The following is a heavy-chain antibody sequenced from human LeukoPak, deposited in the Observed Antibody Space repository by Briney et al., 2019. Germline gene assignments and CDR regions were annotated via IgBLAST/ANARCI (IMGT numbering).Heavy chain of an antibody. CDR3: ARHGGSYDFDY. CDR2: THYSGST. Sequence: SETLSLTCTVSGGSIGSYYRSWIRQPPGKGLEWIGYTHYSGSTNYNPSLKSRVTISVDTSKNQFSLKLSSLTAADTAVYYCARHGGSYDFDYWGQGTLVTVSS. J-gene: IGHJ4*02. CDR1: GGSIGSYY. D-gene: IGHD1-26*01. V-gene: IGHV4-59*08.